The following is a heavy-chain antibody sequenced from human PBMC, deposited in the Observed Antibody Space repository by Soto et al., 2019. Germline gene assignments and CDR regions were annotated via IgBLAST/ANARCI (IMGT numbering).Heavy chain of an antibody. CDR2: IYYSGNT. D-gene: IGHD3-10*01. J-gene: IGHJ4*02. V-gene: IGHV4-59*01. CDR3: ARSRGGGSGATKLDY. CDR1: GGSISDSY. Sequence: QVQLQESGPGLVKPSETLSLTCTVSGGSISDSYWNWIRQPPGKGLEWIAYIYYSGNTNYNPSLKXRXTXXVDTSKNHFSLKLSSVTAADTAVYYCARSRGGGSGATKLDYWGQGTLVTVSS.